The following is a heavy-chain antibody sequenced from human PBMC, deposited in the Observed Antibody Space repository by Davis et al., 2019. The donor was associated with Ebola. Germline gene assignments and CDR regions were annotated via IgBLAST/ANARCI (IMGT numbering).Heavy chain of an antibody. CDR3: TTMTIFGVVTRAY. Sequence: GGSLRLSCAASGFTFSSYGMHWVRQAPGKGLEWVAVISYDGSNKYYADSVKGRFTISRDNSKNTLYLQMNSLKTEDTAVYYCTTMTIFGVVTRAYWGQGTLVTVSS. CDR2: ISYDGSNK. CDR1: GFTFSSYG. D-gene: IGHD3-3*01. V-gene: IGHV3-30*03. J-gene: IGHJ4*02.